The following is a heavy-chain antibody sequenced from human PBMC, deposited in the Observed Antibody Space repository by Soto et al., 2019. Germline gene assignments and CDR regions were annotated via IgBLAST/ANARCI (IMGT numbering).Heavy chain of an antibody. CDR2: IIPVFGTI. D-gene: IGHD7-27*01. CDR3: AIENWGPGGHYFDY. V-gene: IGHV1-69*01. CDR1: GGTFNSFG. J-gene: IGHJ4*02. Sequence: QVHVVQAGAEVKKPGYSVKVPCKAYGGTFNSFGIKWVLQAPGQGLEWVGGIIPVFGTINYAQKFRGRDTITADASTSTLYMEMSSLRSDDTAGYYCAIENWGPGGHYFDYWGQGTLVTVSS.